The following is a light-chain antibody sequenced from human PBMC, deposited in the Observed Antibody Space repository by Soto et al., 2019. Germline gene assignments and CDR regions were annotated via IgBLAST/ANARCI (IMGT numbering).Light chain of an antibody. CDR3: CSYASSGLFV. V-gene: IGLV2-23*02. CDR2: EVS. Sequence: QSALTQPASVSGSRVQSRTIACAGTNIDFGTYNLVSGYQHHPGKAPKFIIYEVSKRPSGVSYRFSVSKSGNTAYLTISGLQAEDDADYYCSYASSGLFVFGTGTKVTV. CDR1: NIDFGTYNL. J-gene: IGLJ1*01.